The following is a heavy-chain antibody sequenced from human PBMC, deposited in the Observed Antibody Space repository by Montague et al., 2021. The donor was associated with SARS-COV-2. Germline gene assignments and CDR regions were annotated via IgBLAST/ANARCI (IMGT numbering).Heavy chain of an antibody. D-gene: IGHD3-22*01. CDR1: GFSLSTSGMC. CDR3: ARYYYDSSGYYYFDY. CDR2: IDWDDDK. V-gene: IGHV2-70*01. Sequence: PALVKPTQTLTLTCTFSGFSLSTSGMCVSWIRQPPGKALEWLALIDWDDDKYYSTSLKTRLTISKDTSKNQVVLTMTNMDPVDTAMYYCARYYYDSSGYYYFDYWGQGTLVTVSS. J-gene: IGHJ4*02.